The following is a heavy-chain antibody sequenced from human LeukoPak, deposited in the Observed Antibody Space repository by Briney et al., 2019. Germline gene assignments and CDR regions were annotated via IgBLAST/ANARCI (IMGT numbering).Heavy chain of an antibody. D-gene: IGHD3-9*01. V-gene: IGHV1-18*01. CDR1: GYTFTSYG. Sequence: ASVKVSCKASGYTFTSYGISWVRQAPGQGLEWMGWISAYNGNTNYAQKLQGRVTMTTDTSTSTAYMELRSLRSDDTAVYYCARERYDILTGYAQGWFDYWGQGTLVTVSS. J-gene: IGHJ4*02. CDR2: ISAYNGNT. CDR3: ARERYDILTGYAQGWFDY.